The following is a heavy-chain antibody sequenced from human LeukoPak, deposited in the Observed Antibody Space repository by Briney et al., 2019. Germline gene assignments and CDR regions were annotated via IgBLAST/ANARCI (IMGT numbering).Heavy chain of an antibody. CDR1: GYTFTGYY. Sequence: ASVKVSCKASGYTFTGYYMHWVRQAPGQGLEWMGWINPNSGGTNYAQKFQGRVTMTRDTSVSTAYMELSRLRSDDTAVYYCARSTGHDSSVGYWGQGTLVTVSS. CDR3: ARSTGHDSSVGY. CDR2: INPNSGGT. D-gene: IGHD3-22*01. V-gene: IGHV1-2*02. J-gene: IGHJ4*02.